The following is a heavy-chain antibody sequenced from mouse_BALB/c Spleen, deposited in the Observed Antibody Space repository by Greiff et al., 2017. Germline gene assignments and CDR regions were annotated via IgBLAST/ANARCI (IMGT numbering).Heavy chain of an antibody. Sequence: VQLQQSGPELVKPGASVKVSCKASGYSFTDYNMYWVKQSHGKSLEWIGYIYPYNGGTGYNQKFKSKATLTVDNSSSTAYMELRSLTSEDSAVYYCARYDGYYYAMDYWGQGTSVTVSS. CDR1: GYSFTDYN. CDR2: IYPYNGGT. J-gene: IGHJ4*01. V-gene: IGHV1S29*02. D-gene: IGHD2-14*01. CDR3: ARYDGYYYAMDY.